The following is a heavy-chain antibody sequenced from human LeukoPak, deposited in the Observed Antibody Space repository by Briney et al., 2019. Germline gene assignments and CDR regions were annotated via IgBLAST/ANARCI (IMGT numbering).Heavy chain of an antibody. V-gene: IGHV1-18*01. Sequence: ASVKVSCKASGYSFTSYGINWVRQAPGQGLEWMGWISTYNHKTDYAQKFQGRVTMTTGTSTSTAYMELRSLRSDDTAEYYCARVGQQLVRGPFDIWGQGTLVTVSS. D-gene: IGHD6-13*01. CDR3: ARVGQQLVRGPFDI. CDR1: GYSFTSYG. J-gene: IGHJ3*02. CDR2: ISTYNHKT.